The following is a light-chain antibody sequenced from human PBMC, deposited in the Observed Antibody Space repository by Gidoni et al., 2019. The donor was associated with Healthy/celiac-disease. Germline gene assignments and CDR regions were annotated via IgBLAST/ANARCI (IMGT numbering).Light chain of an antibody. CDR2: GAS. V-gene: IGKV3-20*01. CDR1: QSVSSSY. Sequence: DIVLTQSPGTLSLSPGERATLSCRASQSVSSSYLDWYQQKPGQPPRRLIYGASSRATGIPDRFSGRGSGTDFTLTSSRLEPEDVAVYYCQPYGSSPYSFGQGTKLEIK. J-gene: IGKJ2*03. CDR3: QPYGSSPYS.